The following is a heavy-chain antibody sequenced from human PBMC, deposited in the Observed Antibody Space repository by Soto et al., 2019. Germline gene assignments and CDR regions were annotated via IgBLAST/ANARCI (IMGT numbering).Heavy chain of an antibody. V-gene: IGHV1-69*06. D-gene: IGHD1-26*01. Sequence: GASVKVSCKASGGTFSSYAISWVRQAPGQGLEWMGGIIPIFGTANYAQKFQGRVTITADKSTSTAYMELNSLRAEDTAVYYCARDSMVGATGWGQGTLVTVSS. CDR3: ARDSMVGATG. CDR2: IIPIFGTA. CDR1: GGTFSSYA. J-gene: IGHJ4*02.